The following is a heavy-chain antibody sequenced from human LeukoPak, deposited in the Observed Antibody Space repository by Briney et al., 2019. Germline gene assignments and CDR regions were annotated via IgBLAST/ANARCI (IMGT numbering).Heavy chain of an antibody. CDR3: ARENVLLWFGEPYSYYYYMDV. D-gene: IGHD3-10*01. CDR1: GYTFTGYY. V-gene: IGHV1-8*02. J-gene: IGHJ6*03. CDR2: INPNSGNT. Sequence: GASVKVSCKASGYTFTGYYMHWVRQAPGQGLEWMGWINPNSGNTGYAQKFQGRVTMTRNTSISTAYMELSSLRSEDTAVYYCARENVLLWFGEPYSYYYYMDVWGKGTTVTISS.